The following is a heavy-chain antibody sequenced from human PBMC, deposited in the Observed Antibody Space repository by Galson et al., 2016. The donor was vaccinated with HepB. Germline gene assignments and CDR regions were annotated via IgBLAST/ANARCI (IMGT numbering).Heavy chain of an antibody. V-gene: IGHV4-59*01. J-gene: IGHJ2*01. D-gene: IGHD3-10*01. CDR2: ISYRGST. CDR1: GGSISRFF. CDR3: ARVLSGSNYRDFWYFDL. Sequence: SETLSLTCTVSGGSISRFFWTWIRQPPGQGLEWVGYISYRGSTNYNPSLNSRVTISVDTSKNQFSLNLTSVTAADTAVYYCARVLSGSNYRDFWYFDLWGRGTLVTVSS.